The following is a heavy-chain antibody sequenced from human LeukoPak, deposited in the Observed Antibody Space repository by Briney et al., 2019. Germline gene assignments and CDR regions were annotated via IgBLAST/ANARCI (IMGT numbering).Heavy chain of an antibody. Sequence: GGSLGLSCAASGFTFSSYAMHWVRQAPGKGLEWVAVISYDGSNKYYADSVKGRFTISRDNSKNTLYLQMNSLRAEDTAVYYCRSNSYDYVWGSYRYGFDYWGQGTLVTVSS. CDR3: RSNSYDYVWGSYRYGFDY. D-gene: IGHD3-16*02. J-gene: IGHJ4*02. CDR1: GFTFSSYA. CDR2: ISYDGSNK. V-gene: IGHV3-30*04.